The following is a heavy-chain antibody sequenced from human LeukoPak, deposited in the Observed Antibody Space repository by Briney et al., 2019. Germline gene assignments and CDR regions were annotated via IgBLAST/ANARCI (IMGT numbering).Heavy chain of an antibody. CDR2: ISAYNGNT. Sequence: ASVKVSCKASGYTFTSYGISWVRLAPGQGLEWMGWISAYNGNTNYAQKLQGRVTMTTDTSTSTAYMELSSLRSEDTAVYYCARGGAARLFSWFDPWGQGTLVTVSS. CDR3: ARGGAARLFSWFDP. CDR1: GYTFTSYG. V-gene: IGHV1-18*01. J-gene: IGHJ5*02. D-gene: IGHD6-6*01.